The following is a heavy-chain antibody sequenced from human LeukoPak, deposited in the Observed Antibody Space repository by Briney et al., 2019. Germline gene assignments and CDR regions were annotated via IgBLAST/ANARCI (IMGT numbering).Heavy chain of an antibody. CDR3: ARLTIFGVVTKFDP. V-gene: IGHV4-39*01. CDR1: GGSISGYY. CDR2: IYYSGST. Sequence: PSETLSLTCTVSGGSISGYYWGWIRQPPGKGLEWIGSIYYSGSTYYNPSLKSRVTISVDTSKNQFSLKLSSVTAADTAVYYCARLTIFGVVTKFDPWGQGTLVTVSS. J-gene: IGHJ5*02. D-gene: IGHD3-3*01.